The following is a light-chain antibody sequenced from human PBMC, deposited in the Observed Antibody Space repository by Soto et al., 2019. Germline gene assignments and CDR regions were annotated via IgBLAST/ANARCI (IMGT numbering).Light chain of an antibody. CDR3: QQYGSSHT. V-gene: IGKV3-20*01. J-gene: IGKJ5*01. CDR1: QSVSSN. Sequence: IVMTQSPSTLSVSPGARATLSFRASQSVSSNLAWYQQKPGQAPRLLIFGASSRATGIPDRFSGSGAGAYFNLTISRLEPADFGVYYCQQYGSSHTFGQGTRLEIK. CDR2: GAS.